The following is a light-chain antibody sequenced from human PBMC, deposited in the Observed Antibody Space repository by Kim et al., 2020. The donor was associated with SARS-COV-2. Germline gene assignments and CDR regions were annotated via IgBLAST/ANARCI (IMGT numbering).Light chain of an antibody. CDR3: NSYTMSSTPL. CDR1: SSDIGTYNY. J-gene: IGLJ2*01. V-gene: IGLV2-14*03. Sequence: LPASVSGSPGQSITISCTGTSSDIGTYNYVSWYQQYPGKAPKLMIYDVSVRPSGVSNRFSGSKSGNTASLTISGLQAEDEADYYCNSYTMSSTPLFGGGTQLTVL. CDR2: DVS.